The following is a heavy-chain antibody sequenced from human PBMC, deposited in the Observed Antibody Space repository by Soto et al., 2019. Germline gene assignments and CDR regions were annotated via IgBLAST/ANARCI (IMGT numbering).Heavy chain of an antibody. D-gene: IGHD3-22*01. V-gene: IGHV1-2*02. Sequence: QVHLVQSGAEVKKPGASVKVSCKASGDTFTGYYIHWVRQAPGQGLEWMGWINPNSGGTKYAQKFQGRVTMTNDTSISTAYMELSRLGSDDTAVYYCARGDFDSSANYYAGWFDPWGQGTLVTVSS. CDR2: INPNSGGT. CDR1: GDTFTGYY. CDR3: ARGDFDSSANYYAGWFDP. J-gene: IGHJ5*02.